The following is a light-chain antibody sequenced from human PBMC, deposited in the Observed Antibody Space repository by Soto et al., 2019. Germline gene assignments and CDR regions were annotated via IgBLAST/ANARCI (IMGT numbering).Light chain of an antibody. CDR1: QTISND. CDR2: GAS. V-gene: IGKV3-15*01. Sequence: EVVMTQSPATVSVSPGDGVTLSCRASQTISNDLAWYQQKPGQAPRLLIYGASTRATGVPARFSGGGSGTEFTLTISSLQSEDFAFYYCQQNNKWPPVTFGGGTKVESK. J-gene: IGKJ4*01. CDR3: QQNNKWPPVT.